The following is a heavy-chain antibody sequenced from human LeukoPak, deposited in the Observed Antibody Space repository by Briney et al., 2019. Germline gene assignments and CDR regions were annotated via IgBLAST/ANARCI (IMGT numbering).Heavy chain of an antibody. CDR3: ARGKAVTTFNWFDP. D-gene: IGHD4-11*01. V-gene: IGHV4-34*01. CDR1: GGSFSGYY. CDR2: INHSGST. J-gene: IGHJ5*02. Sequence: SETLSLTCAVYGGSFSGYYWSWIRQPPGKGLDWIGEINHSGSTNYNPSLKSRVTISVDTSKNQYSLKLSSVTAADTAVYYCARGKAVTTFNWFDPWGQGTLVTVSS.